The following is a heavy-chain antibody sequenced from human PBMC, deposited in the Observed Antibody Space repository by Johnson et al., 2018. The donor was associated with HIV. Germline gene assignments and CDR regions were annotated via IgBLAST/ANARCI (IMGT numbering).Heavy chain of an antibody. CDR3: ARDAGLLLWSQGGFSAFDI. CDR2: IYSGGST. J-gene: IGHJ3*02. D-gene: IGHD3-10*01. CDR1: GFTVSSNY. Sequence: VQLVESGGGLVQSGGSLRLSCGASGFTVSSNYMNWVRQAPGKGLEWVSVIYSGGSTYYADSVKGRFTLSRDKSKNTLYLQMNSLSVEDTAVYYCARDAGLLLWSQGGFSAFDIWGQGTMVTFSS. V-gene: IGHV3-66*01.